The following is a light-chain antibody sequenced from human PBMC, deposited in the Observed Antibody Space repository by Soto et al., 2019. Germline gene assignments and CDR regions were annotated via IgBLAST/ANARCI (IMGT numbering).Light chain of an antibody. CDR1: QSITTF. CDR2: DAS. J-gene: IGKJ4*01. V-gene: IGKV1-5*01. Sequence: IQMTQSPSTLAASIGDRVTITCRASQSITTFLAWYQQKPGKAPQILIYDASKLEPGVPSRRSGGGSGTEFTLTISSLQPDDFATYYCQQYSTYPLTFGGGTKVDIK. CDR3: QQYSTYPLT.